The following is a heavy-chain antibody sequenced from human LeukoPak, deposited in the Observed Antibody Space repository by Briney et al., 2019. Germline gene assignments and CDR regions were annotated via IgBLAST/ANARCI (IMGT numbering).Heavy chain of an antibody. CDR3: AKEPADYNDSSGYYYS. J-gene: IGHJ4*02. D-gene: IGHD3-22*01. V-gene: IGHV3-33*06. Sequence: SGGSLRLSCAASGFTSSSYGMHWVRQAPGKGLEWVAVIWYDGSNKYYADSVKGRFTISRDNSKNTLYLQMNSLRAEDTAVYYCAKEPADYNDSSGYYYSWGQGTLVTVSS. CDR1: GFTSSSYG. CDR2: IWYDGSNK.